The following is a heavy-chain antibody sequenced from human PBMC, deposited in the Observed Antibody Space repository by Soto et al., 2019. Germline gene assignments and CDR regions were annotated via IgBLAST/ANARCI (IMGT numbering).Heavy chain of an antibody. CDR1: GFTFSSYS. CDR3: ARERCTNGVCYFGNYYMDV. CDR2: ISSSSSYI. J-gene: IGHJ6*03. D-gene: IGHD2-8*01. Sequence: EVQLVESGGGLVKPGGSLRLSCAASGFTFSSYSMNWVRQAPGKGLEWVSSISSSSSYIYYADSVKGRFTISRDNAKNSLYLQMNSLRAEDTAVYYCARERCTNGVCYFGNYYMDVWGKGTTVTVSS. V-gene: IGHV3-21*01.